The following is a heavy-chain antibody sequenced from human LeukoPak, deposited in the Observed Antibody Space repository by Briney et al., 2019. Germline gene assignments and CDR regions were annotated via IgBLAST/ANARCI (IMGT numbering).Heavy chain of an antibody. Sequence: GASVKVSCKASGYTFTGHYVHWVRQAPGQGLEWMGWINPNSGTTDYAQKFQGRVTLTRDTSISTAYMELSRLRSGDTALYYCARDWRSTCCYTSTCPYYFYYMDIWGEGTTVSVYS. CDR1: GYTFTGHY. D-gene: IGHD2-2*02. V-gene: IGHV1-2*02. CDR3: ARDWRSTCCYTSTCPYYFYYMDI. CDR2: INPNSGTT. J-gene: IGHJ6*03.